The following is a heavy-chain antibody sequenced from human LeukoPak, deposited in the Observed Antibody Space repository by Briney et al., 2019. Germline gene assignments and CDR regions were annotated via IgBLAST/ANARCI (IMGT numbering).Heavy chain of an antibody. CDR1: GFTFSSYA. Sequence: GGSLRLSCAASGFTFSSYAMHWVRQAPGKRLEYVSAISSNGGSTYYANSVKGRFTISRDNSKNTLYLQMGSLRAEDMAVYYCARASYDYVWGSYRYPEYFQHWGQGTLVTVSS. D-gene: IGHD3-16*02. CDR2: ISSNGGST. J-gene: IGHJ1*01. V-gene: IGHV3-64*01. CDR3: ARASYDYVWGSYRYPEYFQH.